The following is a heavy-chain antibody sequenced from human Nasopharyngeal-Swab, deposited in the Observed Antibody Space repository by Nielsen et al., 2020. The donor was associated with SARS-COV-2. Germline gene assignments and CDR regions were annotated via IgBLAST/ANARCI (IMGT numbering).Heavy chain of an antibody. J-gene: IGHJ5*02. CDR3: ARMGATIFGVTDRFDP. CDR2: IKQDGSEK. D-gene: IGHD3-3*01. CDR1: GFTFSSYW. V-gene: IGHV3-7*01. Sequence: GESLKISCAASGFTFSSYWMSWVRQAPGKGPEWVANIKQDGSEKYYVDSVKGRFTISRDNAKNSLYLQMNSLRAEDTAVYYCARMGATIFGVTDRFDPWGQGTLVTVSS.